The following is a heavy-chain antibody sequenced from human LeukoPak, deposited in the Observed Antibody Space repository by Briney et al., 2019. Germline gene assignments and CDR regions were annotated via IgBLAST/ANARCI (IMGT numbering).Heavy chain of an antibody. CDR2: IDSGGVGT. Sequence: GSLRLSCAASGFTFSNYAMSWVRQAPGKGLEWVSAIDSGGVGTYYADSVKGRSTTSRDKSKNTLSLHMNSLRAEDTAVYYCARDNWNDVEGAFDIWGQGTLVTVSS. V-gene: IGHV3-23*01. J-gene: IGHJ3*02. CDR3: ARDNWNDVEGAFDI. CDR1: GFTFSNYA. D-gene: IGHD1-20*01.